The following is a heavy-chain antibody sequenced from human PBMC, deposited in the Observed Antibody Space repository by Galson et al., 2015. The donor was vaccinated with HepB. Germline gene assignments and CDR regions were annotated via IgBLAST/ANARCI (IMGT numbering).Heavy chain of an antibody. D-gene: IGHD6-19*01. CDR2: IIPIFGIA. J-gene: IGHJ4*02. Sequence: SVKVSCKASGGAFSSYAISWVRQAPGQGLEWMGGIIPIFGIANYAQKFQGRVTITADESTSTAYMELSSLRSEDTAVYYCARSDPYSSGWPYYFDYWGQGTLVTVSS. CDR3: ARSDPYSSGWPYYFDY. CDR1: GGAFSSYA. V-gene: IGHV1-69*13.